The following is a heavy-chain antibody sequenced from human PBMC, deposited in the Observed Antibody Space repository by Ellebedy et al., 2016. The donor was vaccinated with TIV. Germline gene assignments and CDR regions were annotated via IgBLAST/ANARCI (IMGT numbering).Heavy chain of an antibody. Sequence: AASVKVSCKASGFTFTSSAVQWVRQARGQRLEWIGWIVVGSGNTNYAQKFQERVTITRDMSTSTAYMELSSLRSEDTAVYYCAAEGGPDKVTTVVNDAFDIWGQGTMVTVSS. D-gene: IGHD4-23*01. CDR1: GFTFTSSA. CDR3: AAEGGPDKVTTVVNDAFDI. CDR2: IVVGSGNT. J-gene: IGHJ3*02. V-gene: IGHV1-58*01.